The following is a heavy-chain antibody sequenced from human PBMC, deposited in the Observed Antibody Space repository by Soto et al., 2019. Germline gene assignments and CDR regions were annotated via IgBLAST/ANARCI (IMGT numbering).Heavy chain of an antibody. J-gene: IGHJ4*02. CDR3: TNKGDDFDY. CDR2: IRAKANNYAT. CDR1: GFTFSDSD. V-gene: IGHV3-73*01. Sequence: TGGSLRLSCATSGFTFSDSDIHWVRQTSGKGLEWLGRIRAKANNYATADAASVKGRFTISRDDSKNTAYLQMNSLKTEDTAVYYCTNKGDDFDYWGQGTLVTVSS.